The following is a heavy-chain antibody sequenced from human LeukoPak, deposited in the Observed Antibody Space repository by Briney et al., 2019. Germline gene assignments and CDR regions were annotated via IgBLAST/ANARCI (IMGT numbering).Heavy chain of an antibody. CDR2: INSDGSST. CDR1: GFTFSSYW. D-gene: IGHD4-17*01. V-gene: IGHV3-74*01. CDR3: ARDAYGDYVVDY. Sequence: PGGSLRLSCAASGFTFSSYWMHCVRQAPGKGRVWVSRINSDGSSTSYAASVKGRFTISRDNAKNTLYLQMNSLRAEDTAVYYCARDAYGDYVVDYWGQGILVTVSS. J-gene: IGHJ4*02.